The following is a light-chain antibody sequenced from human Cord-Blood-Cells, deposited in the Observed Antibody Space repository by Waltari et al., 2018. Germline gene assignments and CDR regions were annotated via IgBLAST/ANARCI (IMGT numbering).Light chain of an antibody. V-gene: IGKV4-1*01. CDR2: WAS. CDR1: QSVLYISNNKNY. Sequence: DIVMTQSPDSLAVSLGERATINCKSRQSVLYISNNKNYLAWYQQKPGQPPKLLIYWASTRESGVPDRFSGSGSGTDFTLTISSLQAEDVAVYYCQQYYSTPLTFGGGTKVEIK. J-gene: IGKJ4*01. CDR3: QQYYSTPLT.